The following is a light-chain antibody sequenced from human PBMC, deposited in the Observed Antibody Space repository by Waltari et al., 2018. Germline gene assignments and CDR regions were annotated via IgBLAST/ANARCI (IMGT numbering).Light chain of an antibody. CDR3: QQHDNSPLT. V-gene: IGKV1-33*01. CDR2: RAS. CDR1: QCISNW. Sequence: DIQMTQSPSSLSASVGDRVTITGRASQCISNWLAWYQQKPGKAPKLLIYRASNLETGVPSRFSGSGSVTDFTLTISSLQPEDIATYYCQQHDNSPLTFGGGTKVEIK. J-gene: IGKJ4*01.